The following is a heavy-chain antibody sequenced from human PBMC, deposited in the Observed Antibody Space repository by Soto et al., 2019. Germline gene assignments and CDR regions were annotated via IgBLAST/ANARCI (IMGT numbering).Heavy chain of an antibody. Sequence: EVQLVESGGGLVQPGGSLRLSCAASGFTVSSNYMSWVRQAPGKGLEWVSVIYSGGSTYYADSVKGRFTISRDNSKNTLYLQMNSLRAEDTAVYYCARLPMVYAGCFDYWGQGTLVTVSS. CDR3: ARLPMVYAGCFDY. CDR1: GFTVSSNY. J-gene: IGHJ4*02. CDR2: IYSGGST. D-gene: IGHD2-8*01. V-gene: IGHV3-66*01.